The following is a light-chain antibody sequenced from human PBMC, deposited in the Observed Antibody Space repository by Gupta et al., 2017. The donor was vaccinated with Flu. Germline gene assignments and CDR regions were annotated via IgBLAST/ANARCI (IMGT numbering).Light chain of an antibody. CDR1: QSISSY. Sequence: DIQMTQSPSSLSASVGDRVTITCRASQSISSYLNWYQQKPGKAPKLLIYAASSLQSGVPSRFSGSGSGTDFTLTISRLQPEDFATYYCQQGDSTSWTFGQGTKVEIK. CDR3: QQGDSTSWT. J-gene: IGKJ1*01. CDR2: AAS. V-gene: IGKV1-39*01.